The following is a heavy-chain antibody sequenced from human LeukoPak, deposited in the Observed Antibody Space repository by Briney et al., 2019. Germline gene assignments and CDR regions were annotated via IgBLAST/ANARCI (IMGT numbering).Heavy chain of an antibody. D-gene: IGHD6-19*01. Sequence: SQTLSLTCAISGDSVSRDSIAWNWIRHSPSRGLEWLGRTYYKSAWYNDYAVSVKGRITINPDTSKNQFSLQLNSVTPEDTAVYYCARGTGWPQFDYWGQGTLVTVSS. CDR2: TYYKSAWYN. V-gene: IGHV6-1*01. CDR1: GDSVSRDSIA. CDR3: ARGTGWPQFDY. J-gene: IGHJ4*02.